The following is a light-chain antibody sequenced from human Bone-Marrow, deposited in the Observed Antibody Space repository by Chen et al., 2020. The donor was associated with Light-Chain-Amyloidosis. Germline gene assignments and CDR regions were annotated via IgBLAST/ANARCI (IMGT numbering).Light chain of an antibody. V-gene: IGLV2-23*01. CDR2: EGT. CDR3: CSYAGSSTPYV. Sequence: QSALTQPASVSGSPGQSITISCTGTSSDAGNYNLVSWYQQHPGKAPKLLIQEGTKRPSGVSSRFSGSKSGNTASLTISGLQAEDEADYYCCSYAGSSTPYVFGTGTKVTVL. CDR1: SSDAGNYNL. J-gene: IGLJ1*01.